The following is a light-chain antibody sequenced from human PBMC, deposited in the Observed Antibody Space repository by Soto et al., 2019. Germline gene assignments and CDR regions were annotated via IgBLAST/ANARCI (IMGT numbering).Light chain of an antibody. V-gene: IGLV3-21*02. CDR1: NVGRKT. CDR3: QVWDSITDHVV. CDR2: DDS. J-gene: IGLJ2*01. Sequence: SYELTQPPSVSVAPGQTARITCGGNNVGRKTVHWYQQKPGQAPVLVVYDDSDRPSGIPERFSASNSGKMATLTISRVEAGDEADYYCQVWDSITDHVVFGGGTKLTVL.